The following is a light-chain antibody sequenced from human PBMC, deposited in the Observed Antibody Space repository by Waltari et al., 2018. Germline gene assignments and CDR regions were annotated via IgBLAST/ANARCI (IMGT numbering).Light chain of an antibody. CDR3: QQYFTTPRA. Sequence: DIVMTQSPDSLARSLGEKANINCRSSQNRLFISNHKTYLAWYQKKPGQPPKLLIYWAPTRDSGVPDRFSGSGSGKDFTLTISGLQAEDVAVYYCQQYFTTPRAFGQGTKVEIK. CDR1: QNRLFISNHKTY. CDR2: WAP. J-gene: IGKJ1*01. V-gene: IGKV4-1*01.